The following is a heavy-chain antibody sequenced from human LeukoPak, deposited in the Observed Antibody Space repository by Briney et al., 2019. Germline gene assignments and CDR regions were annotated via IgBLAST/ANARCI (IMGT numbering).Heavy chain of an antibody. CDR1: GFTFSNYW. J-gene: IGHJ4*02. CDR2: IRPDAGEI. D-gene: IGHD1-26*01. Sequence: GGSLRLSCAASGFTFSNYWMSWVRQAPGNGLEWVANIRPDAGEIYYMDSLKGRFIISRDNAKNSLYLQMHSMRVDDTAVYFCARDKIMGATRFDYWGQGALVTVSS. CDR3: ARDKIMGATRFDY. V-gene: IGHV3-7*01.